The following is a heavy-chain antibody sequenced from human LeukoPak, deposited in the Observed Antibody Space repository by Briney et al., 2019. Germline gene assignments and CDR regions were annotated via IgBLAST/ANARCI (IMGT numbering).Heavy chain of an antibody. CDR1: GYTFTGYY. V-gene: IGHV1-2*02. J-gene: IGHJ6*03. D-gene: IGHD6-25*01. CDR3: ARERAAYYYYYMDV. Sequence: GASVKVSCKASGYTFTGYYMHWVRQAPGQGLEWMGWINPNSGGTNYAQKFQGRVTMTRDTSISTAYMELSRLRSDDTAVYYCARERAAYYYYYMDVWGKGTTVTVSS. CDR2: INPNSGGT.